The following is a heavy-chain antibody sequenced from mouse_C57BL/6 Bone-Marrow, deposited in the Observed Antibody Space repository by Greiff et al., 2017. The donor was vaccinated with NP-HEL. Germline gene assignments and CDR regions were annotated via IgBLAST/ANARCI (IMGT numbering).Heavy chain of an antibody. Sequence: VKLVESGPELVKPGASVKISCKASGYAFSSSWMNWVKQRPGKGLEWIGRLYPGDGDTNYNGKFKGKATLTADKSSSTAYMQLSSLTSEDSAVYFCARYEYDVNWYFDVWGTGATVTVSS. CDR3: ARYEYDVNWYFDV. V-gene: IGHV1-82*01. D-gene: IGHD2-4*01. CDR1: GYAFSSSW. CDR2: LYPGDGDT. J-gene: IGHJ1*03.